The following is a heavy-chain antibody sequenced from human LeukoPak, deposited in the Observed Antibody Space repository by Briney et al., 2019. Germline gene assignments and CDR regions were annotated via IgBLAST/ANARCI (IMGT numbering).Heavy chain of an antibody. V-gene: IGHV1-18*01. D-gene: IGHD1-26*01. J-gene: IGHJ4*02. Sequence: GASVKVSCKASGYTFTSYGISWVRQAPGQGIEWMGWITAYNGNTNYAQNLQGRVTMTTDTSTSTAYMELRSLRSDDTAVYYCAGKRLYIVGATTADYWGQGTLVTVSS. CDR2: ITAYNGNT. CDR1: GYTFTSYG. CDR3: AGKRLYIVGATTADY.